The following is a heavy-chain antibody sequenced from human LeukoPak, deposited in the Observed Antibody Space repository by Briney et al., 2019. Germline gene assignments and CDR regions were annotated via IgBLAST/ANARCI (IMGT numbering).Heavy chain of an antibody. D-gene: IGHD6-19*01. V-gene: IGHV1-69*13. J-gene: IGHJ3*02. CDR3: ARGYAADSSGWWTYDAFDI. Sequence: GASVKVSCKASGGTFISYAISWVRQAPGQGLEWMGGIIPIFGTANYAQKFQGRVTITADESTSTAYMELSSLRSEDTAVYYCARGYAADSSGWWTYDAFDIWGQGTMVTVSS. CDR1: GGTFISYA. CDR2: IIPIFGTA.